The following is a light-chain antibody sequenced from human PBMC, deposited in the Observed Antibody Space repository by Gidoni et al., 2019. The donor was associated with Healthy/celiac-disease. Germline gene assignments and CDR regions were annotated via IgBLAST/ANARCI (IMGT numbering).Light chain of an antibody. V-gene: IGLV3-25*02. CDR3: QSADSSGTYVV. Sequence: SYELTQPPSVSVSPGQTAMITCSGDALPKQDAYWYQQKPGQAPVLVIYKDSERPSGIPERFSGSSSGTTVTLTISGVQAEDEADYYCQSADSSGTYVVFGGGTKLTVL. CDR1: ALPKQD. CDR2: KDS. J-gene: IGLJ2*01.